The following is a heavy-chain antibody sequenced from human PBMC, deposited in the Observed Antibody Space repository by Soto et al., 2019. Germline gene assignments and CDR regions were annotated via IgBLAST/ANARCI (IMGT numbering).Heavy chain of an antibody. CDR1: GFTFSSYA. Sequence: PGGSLRLSCAASGFTFSSYAMSWVRQAPGKGLVWVSAFSGSGGSTYYADSVKGRFTISRDNFKNTLYLQMNSLRAEDTAVYYCAKDQNIQLWPRYYYYGMDVWGQGTTVTVSS. CDR2: FSGSGGST. D-gene: IGHD5-18*01. V-gene: IGHV3-23*01. J-gene: IGHJ6*02. CDR3: AKDQNIQLWPRYYYYGMDV.